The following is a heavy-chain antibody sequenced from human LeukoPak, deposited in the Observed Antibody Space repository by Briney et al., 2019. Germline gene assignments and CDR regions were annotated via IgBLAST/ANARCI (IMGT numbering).Heavy chain of an antibody. CDR3: ARVLAAALSYYDY. J-gene: IGHJ4*02. D-gene: IGHD6-13*01. CDR2: INPNTGDT. CDR1: GYTFNAYY. V-gene: IGHV1-2*02. Sequence: ASVKVSCKASGYTFNAYYIHWVRQAPGQGLEWMGWINPNTGDTNFAQKFQGRVAMTRDTSLSTAYMELSRLRSDDTAVYYCARVLAAALSYYDYWGQGTLVTVSS.